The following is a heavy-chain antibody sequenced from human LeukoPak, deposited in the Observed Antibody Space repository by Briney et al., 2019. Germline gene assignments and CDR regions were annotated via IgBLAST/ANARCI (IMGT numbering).Heavy chain of an antibody. CDR2: IRYDGSNK. CDR1: GFTFISYG. D-gene: IGHD5-12*01. CDR3: AKDTVKVTTIRRVPHYMDV. Sequence: GGSLRLSCAASGFTFISYGMHWVRQAPGKGLEWVTFIRYDGSNKYYADSVKGRFIISRDNSKNTLYLQMNSLRAEDTAVYYCAKDTVKVTTIRRVPHYMDVWGKGTTVTISS. J-gene: IGHJ6*03. V-gene: IGHV3-30*02.